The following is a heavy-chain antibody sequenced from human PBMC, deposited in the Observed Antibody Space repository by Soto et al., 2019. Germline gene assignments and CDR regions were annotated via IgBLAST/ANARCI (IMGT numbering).Heavy chain of an antibody. J-gene: IGHJ6*02. CDR1: GGSISSGGYY. CDR2: IYYSGST. CDR3: ARDRLSYSDFWSGYSTWGYYYYGMDV. D-gene: IGHD3-3*01. Sequence: PSETLSLTCTVSGGSISSGGYYWSWIRQHPGKGLEWIGYIYYSGSTYYNPSLKSRVTISVDTSKNQFSLKLSSVTAADTAVYYCARDRLSYSDFWSGYSTWGYYYYGMDVWGQGTTVTVSS. V-gene: IGHV4-31*03.